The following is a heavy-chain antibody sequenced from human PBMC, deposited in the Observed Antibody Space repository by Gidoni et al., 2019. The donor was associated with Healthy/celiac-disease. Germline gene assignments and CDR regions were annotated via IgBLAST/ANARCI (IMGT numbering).Heavy chain of an antibody. V-gene: IGHV3-23*01. CDR3: AKDHQVYYYDSSGYFLHWFDP. CDR2: IRGSGGST. J-gene: IGHJ5*02. D-gene: IGHD3-22*01. CDR1: GFNFTSYA. Sequence: EVKLLESGGGLVQPGGSTRLSCVASGFNFTSYALTWGRPAPGKGLGGVSAIRGSGGSTYYADSVKGRFTISRDNSKNTLYLQMNSLRAEDTAVYYCAKDHQVYYYDSSGYFLHWFDPWGQGTLVTVSS.